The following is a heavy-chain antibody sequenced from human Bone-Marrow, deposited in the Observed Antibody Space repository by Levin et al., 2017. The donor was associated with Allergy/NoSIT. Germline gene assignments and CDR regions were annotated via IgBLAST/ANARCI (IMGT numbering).Heavy chain of an antibody. V-gene: IGHV1-2*06. Sequence: ASVKVSCKASGYTFTGYYMHWVRQAPGQGLEWMGRINPNSGGTNYAQKFQGRVTMTRDTSISTAYMELSRLRSDDTAVYYCASIAARYYYYYMDGWGKGTTVTVSS. CDR1: GYTFTGYY. D-gene: IGHD6-6*01. CDR3: ASIAARYYYYYMDG. J-gene: IGHJ6*03. CDR2: INPNSGGT.